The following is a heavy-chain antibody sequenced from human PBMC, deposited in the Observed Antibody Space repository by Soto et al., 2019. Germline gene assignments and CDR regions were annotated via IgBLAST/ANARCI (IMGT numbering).Heavy chain of an antibody. J-gene: IGHJ6*03. CDR1: GGSISSYY. V-gene: IGHV4-59*08. CDR2: IYYSGST. CDR3: ARLAFWSGSHYYYYMDV. Sequence: NPSETLSLTCTVSGGSISSYYWSWIRQPPGKGLEWIGYIYYSGSTNYNPSLKSRVTISVDTSKNHFSLKLSSVTAADTAVYYCARLAFWSGSHYYYYMDVWGKGTTVTVSS. D-gene: IGHD3-3*01.